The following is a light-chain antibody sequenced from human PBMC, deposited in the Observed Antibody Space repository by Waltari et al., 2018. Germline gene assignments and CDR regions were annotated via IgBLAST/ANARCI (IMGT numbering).Light chain of an antibody. J-gene: IGLJ3*02. CDR2: DFG. Sequence: QSALTQPASVSGSPGQSITFSCTGAFSDVGAYVYLSWYQQLPGRAPKLLIYDFGPRPSGVSDRLSGSKSGNTASLTISGLQPEDEADYYCSSYTTRGTWVFGGGTKLTVL. CDR1: FSDVGAYVY. V-gene: IGLV2-14*03. CDR3: SSYTTRGTWV.